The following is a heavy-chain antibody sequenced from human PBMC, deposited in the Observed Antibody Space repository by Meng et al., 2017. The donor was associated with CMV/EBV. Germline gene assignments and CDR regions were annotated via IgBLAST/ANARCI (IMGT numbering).Heavy chain of an antibody. V-gene: IGHV1-18*01. CDR2: ISAYNGNT. Sequence: ASVKVSCKASGYTFTSYGISWVRQAPGQGLERMGWISAYNGNTNYAQKLQGRVTMTTDTSTSTAYMELRSLRSDDTAVYYCARDLRLAVFLEWLQGMDVWGQGTTVTVSS. CDR1: GYTFTSYG. D-gene: IGHD3-3*01. CDR3: ARDLRLAVFLEWLQGMDV. J-gene: IGHJ6*02.